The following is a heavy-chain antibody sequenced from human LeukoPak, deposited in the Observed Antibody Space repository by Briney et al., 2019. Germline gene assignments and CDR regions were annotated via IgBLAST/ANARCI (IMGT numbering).Heavy chain of an antibody. Sequence: EGPLRLSCAASGFSFSSYSMKWVRQAPGKGLEWVSSISSSSNYIYYADSVKGRFTISRDNSKNTLYLQMNSLRAEDTAVYYCARTRHPPDAFDIWGQGTMVTVSS. CDR3: ARTRHPPDAFDI. CDR2: ISSSSNYI. J-gene: IGHJ3*02. CDR1: GFSFSSYS. V-gene: IGHV3-21*01.